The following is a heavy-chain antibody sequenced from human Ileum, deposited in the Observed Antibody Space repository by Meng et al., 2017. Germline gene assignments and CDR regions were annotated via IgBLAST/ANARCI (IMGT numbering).Heavy chain of an antibody. CDR1: GGSFSGYY. V-gene: IGHV4-34*01. D-gene: IGHD3-22*01. J-gene: IGHJ4*02. CDR2: INHSGST. Sequence: QGQLQQWGAGLLQPSEARSLPCAVYGGSFSGYYWSWIRQPPGKGLEWIGEINHSGSTNYNPSLKSRVTISVDTSKNQFSLKLSSVTAADTAVYYCARGGHDSSGYYSFDYWGQGTLVTVSS. CDR3: ARGGHDSSGYYSFDY.